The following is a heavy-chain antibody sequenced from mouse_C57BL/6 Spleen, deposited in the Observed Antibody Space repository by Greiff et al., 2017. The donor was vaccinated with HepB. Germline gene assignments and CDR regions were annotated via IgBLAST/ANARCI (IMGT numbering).Heavy chain of an antibody. D-gene: IGHD1-1*01. CDR1: GFTFSDFY. J-gene: IGHJ4*01. V-gene: IGHV7-1*01. Sequence: EVNVVESGGGLVQSGRSLRLSCATSGFTFSDFYMEWVRQAPGKGLEWIAASRNKANDYTTEYSASVKGRFIVSRDTSQSILYLQMNALRAEDTAIYYCARDARDYGSSYAMDYWGQGTSVTVSS. CDR3: ARDARDYGSSYAMDY. CDR2: SRNKANDYTT.